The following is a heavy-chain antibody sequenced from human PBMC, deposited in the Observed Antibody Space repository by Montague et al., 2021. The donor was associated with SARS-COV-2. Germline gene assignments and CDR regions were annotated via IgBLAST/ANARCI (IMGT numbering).Heavy chain of an antibody. CDR2: IYDGGAV. D-gene: IGHD4-23*01. CDR1: GGSTTGYY. Sequence: SETLSLTCTVSGGSTTGYYWSWLRRSPGKGLEWIAYIYDGGAVNYNPSLGSRVTISTDTSKNQLSLKVNSVTAADTAVYYCVRDHPYGGPRGAYDIWGQGTVATVSS. V-gene: IGHV4-59*01. CDR3: VRDHPYGGPRGAYDI. J-gene: IGHJ3*02.